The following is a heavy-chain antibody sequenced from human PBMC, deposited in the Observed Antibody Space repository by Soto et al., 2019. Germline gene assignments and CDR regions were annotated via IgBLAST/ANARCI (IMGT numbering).Heavy chain of an antibody. CDR1: GYSISSGYY. CDR2: IYNSGST. D-gene: IGHD3-3*01. Sequence: SETLSLTCAVSGYSISSGYYCGWLRQPPGKGLGWIGSIYNSGSTYYNPSLKSRVTISENTSKNQFSLMLSSATAADTAVYYWARDLSAGTYYDFWSGYYTGIDWFDPWGQGTLVTVSS. CDR3: ARDLSAGTYYDFWSGYYTGIDWFDP. J-gene: IGHJ5*02. V-gene: IGHV4-38-2*02.